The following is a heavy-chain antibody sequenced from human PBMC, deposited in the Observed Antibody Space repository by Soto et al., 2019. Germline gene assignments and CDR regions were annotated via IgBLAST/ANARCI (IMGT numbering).Heavy chain of an antibody. Sequence: EVQLGESGGGLVQPGGSLRLSCAASGFTFISYEMNWVRQAPGKGLEWVSYISSSGSTIYYADAVKGRFTISRENAKNSLYLQMNNLSAEDTAVYYCASMDHCTNCVCYPFSYGMDVGGQGTTVTVSS. V-gene: IGHV3-48*03. CDR1: GFTFISYE. D-gene: IGHD2-8*01. CDR2: ISSSGSTI. CDR3: ASMDHCTNCVCYPFSYGMDV. J-gene: IGHJ6*02.